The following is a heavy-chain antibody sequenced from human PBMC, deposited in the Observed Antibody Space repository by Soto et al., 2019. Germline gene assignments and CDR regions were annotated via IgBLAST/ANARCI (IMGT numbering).Heavy chain of an antibody. J-gene: IGHJ6*02. CDR1: GYSFTSYW. CDR3: ARPNSQPGYYFGMDV. V-gene: IGHV5-10-1*01. D-gene: IGHD7-27*01. Sequence: GESLKISCNGSGYSFTSYWITWVRQMPGKGLEWMGRIDPCDSYTNYSPSFQGHVTISADKSSSTAYLHWSSLKASDTAIYYCARPNSQPGYYFGMDVWGQGTTVTVSS. CDR2: IDPCDSYT.